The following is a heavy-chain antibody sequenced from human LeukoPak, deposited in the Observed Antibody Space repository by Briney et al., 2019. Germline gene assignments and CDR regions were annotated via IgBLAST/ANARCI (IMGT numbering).Heavy chain of an antibody. CDR3: ARDPSLSNYYDSSGYYYYYMDV. V-gene: IGHV1-46*01. J-gene: IGHJ6*03. CDR1: GYTFTGYY. D-gene: IGHD3-22*01. CDR2: INPSGGST. Sequence: ASVKVSCKASGYTFTGYYMHWVRQAPGQGLEWMGIINPSGGSTSYAQKFQGRVTMTRDTSTSTVYMELSSLRSEDTAVYYCARDPSLSNYYDSSGYYYYYMDVWGKGTTVTISS.